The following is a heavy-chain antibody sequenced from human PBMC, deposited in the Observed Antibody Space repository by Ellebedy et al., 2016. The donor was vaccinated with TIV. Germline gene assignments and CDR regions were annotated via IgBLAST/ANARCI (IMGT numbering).Heavy chain of an antibody. D-gene: IGHD3-16*02. V-gene: IGHV3-48*04. CDR3: ARGLRLGELSSSFDY. Sequence: GESLKISCAASGFTFSSYSMNWVRQAPGKGLEWVSYISSSSSTRYYAEPVKGRFTISRDNAKNSLYLQMNSMRAEDTAVYYCARGLRLGELSSSFDYWGQGTLVTVSS. CDR2: ISSSSSTR. CDR1: GFTFSSYS. J-gene: IGHJ4*02.